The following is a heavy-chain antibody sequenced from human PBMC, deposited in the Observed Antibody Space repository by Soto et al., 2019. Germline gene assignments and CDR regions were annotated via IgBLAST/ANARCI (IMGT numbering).Heavy chain of an antibody. D-gene: IGHD6-19*01. CDR3: ARDIRRWNSSGWYVWFDP. CDR1: GGTFSSYA. Sequence: ASVKVSCKASGGTFSSYAISWVRQAPGQGLEWMGGIIPIFGTANYAQKFQGRVTITADESTSTAYMELSSLRSEDTAVYYCARDIRRWNSSGWYVWFDPWGQGTLVTVSS. V-gene: IGHV1-69*13. J-gene: IGHJ5*02. CDR2: IIPIFGTA.